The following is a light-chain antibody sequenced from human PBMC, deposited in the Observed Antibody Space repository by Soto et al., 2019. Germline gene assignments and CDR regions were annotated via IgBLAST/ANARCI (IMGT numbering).Light chain of an antibody. J-gene: IGKJ1*01. CDR3: QQYNTYPWT. CDR2: KAS. Sequence: DIQMTQSPSTLSAFVGDRVTITCRASQNIGSWLAWYQQKPGKAPKLLIYKASFLNGGVPVSFSGSGSGTAFTLTITTLPPDDFATYYCQQYNTYPWTFGQGNKVEIK. V-gene: IGKV1-5*03. CDR1: QNIGSW.